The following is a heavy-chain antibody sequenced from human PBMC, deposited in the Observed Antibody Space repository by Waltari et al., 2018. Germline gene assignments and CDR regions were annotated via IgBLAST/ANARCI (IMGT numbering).Heavy chain of an antibody. Sequence: EVQLVESGGGLVQPGRSLRLSCTASGFTFGDYAMSWVRQAPGKGLEWVGFIRSKAYGGTTEYAASVEGRFTISRDDSKSIAYLQMNSLKTEDTAVYYCTREGGKNYDSSGPRAFDIWGQGTMVTVSS. V-gene: IGHV3-49*04. CDR2: IRSKAYGGTT. CDR3: TREGGKNYDSSGPRAFDI. D-gene: IGHD3-22*01. CDR1: GFTFGDYA. J-gene: IGHJ3*02.